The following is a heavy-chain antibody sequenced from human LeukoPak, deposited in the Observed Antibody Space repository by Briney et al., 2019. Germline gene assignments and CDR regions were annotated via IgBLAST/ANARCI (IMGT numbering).Heavy chain of an antibody. CDR1: GGSISSYY. CDR2: IYTSGST. V-gene: IGHV4-4*07. J-gene: IGHJ4*02. CDR3: ARGLLEYSSSWSYPFDY. D-gene: IGHD6-13*01. Sequence: PSETLSLTCTVSGGSISSYYWSWIRQPAGKGLEWIGRIYTSGSTNYNPSLKSRVTMSVDTSKNQFSLKLSSVTAADTAVYYCARGLLEYSSSWSYPFDYWGQGTLVTVSS.